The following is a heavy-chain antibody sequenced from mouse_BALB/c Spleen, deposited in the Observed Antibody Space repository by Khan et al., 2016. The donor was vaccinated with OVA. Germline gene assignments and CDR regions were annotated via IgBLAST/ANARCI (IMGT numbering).Heavy chain of an antibody. J-gene: IGHJ3*01. Sequence: QVQLKQSGAELVKPGASVKLSCKASGYTFTSYDINWVRQRPEQGLEWIGWMFPVDGSTKYNENFKGKATLTKDKSSSTAYMQLSRLTSEEAGAYFCARGGYGGFAYWGQGTLVTVSA. CDR2: MFPVDGST. CDR3: ARGGYGGFAY. CDR1: GYTFTSYD. D-gene: IGHD2-14*01. V-gene: IGHV1-85*01.